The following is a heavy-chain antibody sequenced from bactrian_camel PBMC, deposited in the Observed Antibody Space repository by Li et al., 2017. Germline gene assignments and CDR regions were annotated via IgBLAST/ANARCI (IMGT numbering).Heavy chain of an antibody. D-gene: IGHD6*01. CDR3: AAECTSMSVVGGTLRFDCNY. CDR1: RFTFDESE. V-gene: IGHV3S63*01. CDR2: ISVVAPFI. J-gene: IGHJ4*01. Sequence: VQLVESGGGSVQAGETLRLSCTASRFTFDESEMGWYRQAPGKGREGVAGISVVAPFIGYSDSMKGRFIISRDNAGTVYLQMNSLKPEDTAMYYCAAECTSMSVVGGTLRFDCNYWGQGTQVTVS.